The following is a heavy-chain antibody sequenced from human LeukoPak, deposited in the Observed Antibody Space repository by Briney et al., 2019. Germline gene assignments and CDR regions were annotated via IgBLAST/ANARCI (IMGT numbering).Heavy chain of an antibody. J-gene: IGHJ4*02. CDR3: AKDGRYSSGWPFDY. CDR1: GFTFSSYA. Sequence: PGRSLRLSCAASGFTFSSYAMHWVRQAPGKGLEWVAFIRYDGSNKYYADSVKGRFTISRDNSKNTLYLQMNSLRAEDTAVYYCAKDGRYSSGWPFDYWGQGTLVTVSS. D-gene: IGHD6-19*01. CDR2: IRYDGSNK. V-gene: IGHV3-30*02.